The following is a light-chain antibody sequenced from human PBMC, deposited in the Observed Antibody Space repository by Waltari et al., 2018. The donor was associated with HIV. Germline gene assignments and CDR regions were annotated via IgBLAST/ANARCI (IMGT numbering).Light chain of an antibody. CDR3: ASYAGSRPFV. V-gene: IGLV2-8*01. J-gene: IGLJ1*01. CDR2: EVN. Sequence: QSALTQPPSASGSPGPSVTISCAGTTTAIGTYNSVSWYQQPPGQAPKLSIYEVNKRPSGVPDRFSGSKSGNTASLTVSGLQTGDEGDYYCASYAGSRPFVFGSGTKVTVV. CDR1: TTAIGTYNS.